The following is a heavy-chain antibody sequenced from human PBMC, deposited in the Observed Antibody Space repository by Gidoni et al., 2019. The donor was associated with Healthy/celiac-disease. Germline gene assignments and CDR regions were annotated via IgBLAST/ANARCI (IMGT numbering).Heavy chain of an antibody. CDR1: CGSISSGSYY. J-gene: IGHJ3*02. Sequence: QMQLQESGPGLVKPSQTLSLTCTVSCGSISSGSYYCGWIRQPAGKGLEWIGRIYTSGSTNYTPSLKRRVTISVDTSKSQFSLKLSSVTAADTAVYYCASGEITFGGVIDDAFDIWGQGTMVTVSS. V-gene: IGHV4-61*02. D-gene: IGHD3-16*02. CDR2: IYTSGST. CDR3: ASGEITFGGVIDDAFDI.